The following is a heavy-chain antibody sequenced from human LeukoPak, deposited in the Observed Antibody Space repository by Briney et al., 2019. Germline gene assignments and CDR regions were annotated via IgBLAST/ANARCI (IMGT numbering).Heavy chain of an antibody. Sequence: PSETLSLTCTVSGGSISSYYWSWIRQPPGKGLEWIGEINHSGSSTYNPSLKSRVIISVDTSKNQFSLRLTSVTAADTAVYYCACGAGYYDSSGYYESFDYWGQGTLVTVSS. CDR2: INHSGSS. CDR3: ACGAGYYDSSGYYESFDY. V-gene: IGHV4-34*01. J-gene: IGHJ4*02. CDR1: GGSISSYY. D-gene: IGHD3-22*01.